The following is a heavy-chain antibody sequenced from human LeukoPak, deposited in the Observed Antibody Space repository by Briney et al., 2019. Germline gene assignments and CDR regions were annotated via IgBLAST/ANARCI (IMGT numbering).Heavy chain of an antibody. J-gene: IGHJ5*02. V-gene: IGHV4-34*01. Sequence: SETLSLTCAVYGGSFSGYYRSWIRQPPGKGLEWIGEINHSGSTNYNPSLKSRVTISVDTSKNQFSLKLSSVTAADTAVYYCARGKRGQQLVRNNWFDPWGQGTLVTVSS. CDR2: INHSGST. D-gene: IGHD6-13*01. CDR3: ARGKRGQQLVRNNWFDP. CDR1: GGSFSGYY.